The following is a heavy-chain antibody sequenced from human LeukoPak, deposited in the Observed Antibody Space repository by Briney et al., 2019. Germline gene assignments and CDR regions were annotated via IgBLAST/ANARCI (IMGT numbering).Heavy chain of an antibody. CDR3: ARDNYDYGDYYFDY. Sequence: GGSLRLSCAVSGFTFSSYGMNWVRQAPGKGLEWVSSISSGSRSIYYADSVKGRFTISRDNAKNSLYLQMDSLRAEDTAVYYCARDNYDYGDYYFDYWGQGTLVTVSS. CDR2: ISSGSRSI. CDR1: GFTFSSYG. V-gene: IGHV3-21*01. J-gene: IGHJ4*02. D-gene: IGHD4-17*01.